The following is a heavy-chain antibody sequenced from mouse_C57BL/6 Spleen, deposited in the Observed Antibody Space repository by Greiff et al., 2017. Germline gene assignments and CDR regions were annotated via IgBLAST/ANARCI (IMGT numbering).Heavy chain of an antibody. V-gene: IGHV1-18*01. CDR3: ARNDCDVYFGY. J-gene: IGHJ2*01. CDR1: GYTFTDYY. D-gene: IGHD2-4*01. Sequence: EVQLVESGAELVKPGASVKISCKASGYTFTDYYMAWVKQSPGKSLEWIGDINPNNGGTNYNEKFKGKATLTVDKSSSTAYMQLRSLTSEDSAVYYCARNDCDVYFGYWGQGTTLTVSS. CDR2: INPNNGGT.